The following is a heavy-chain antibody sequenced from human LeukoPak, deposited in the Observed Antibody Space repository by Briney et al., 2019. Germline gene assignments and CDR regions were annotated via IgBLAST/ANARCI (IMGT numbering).Heavy chain of an antibody. J-gene: IGHJ6*04. CDR2: IYYSGST. CDR1: GGSISSYY. D-gene: IGHD2-15*01. CDR3: ARNGGSGYYYYGMDV. V-gene: IGHV4-59*01. Sequence: SETLSLTCTVSGGSISSYYWSWIRQPPGKGLVWIGYIYYSGSTNYNPSLKSRVTISVDTSKNQFSLKLSSVTAADTAVYYCARNGGSGYYYYGMDVWGKGTTVTVSS.